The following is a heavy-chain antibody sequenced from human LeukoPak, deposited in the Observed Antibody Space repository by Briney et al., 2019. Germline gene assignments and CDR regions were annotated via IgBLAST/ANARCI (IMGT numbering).Heavy chain of an antibody. J-gene: IGHJ4*02. CDR2: ISAYNGNT. Sequence: ASVKVSCKASGYTFTSYGISWVRQAPGQGLEWMGWISAYNGNTNYAQKLQGRVTMTSDSSISTAYMELSSLRSEDTAIYYCVRTPPNWGFDYWGQGTLVTVSS. D-gene: IGHD7-27*01. CDR1: GYTFTSYG. CDR3: VRTPPNWGFDY. V-gene: IGHV1-18*01.